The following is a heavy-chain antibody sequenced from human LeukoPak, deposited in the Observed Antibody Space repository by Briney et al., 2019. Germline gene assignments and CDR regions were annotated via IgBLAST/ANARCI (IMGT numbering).Heavy chain of an antibody. D-gene: IGHD6-19*01. CDR1: GDSISNDNYY. V-gene: IGHV4-39*07. J-gene: IGHJ1*01. CDR3: ARVSSGWFGREYFQH. CDR2: IFYSGST. Sequence: PSETLSLTCTVSGDSISNDNYYWGWIRQPPGKGLEWIGNIFYSGSTYYNPSLKSRVTISVDTSKNQFSLRLSSVTAADTAVYYCARVSSGWFGREYFQHWGQGTLVTVSS.